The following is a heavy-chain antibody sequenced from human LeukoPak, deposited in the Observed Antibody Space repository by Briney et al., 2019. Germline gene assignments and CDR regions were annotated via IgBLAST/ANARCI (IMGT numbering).Heavy chain of an antibody. D-gene: IGHD6-19*01. V-gene: IGHV3-30-3*02. CDR1: GLTFSDNA. Sequence: GGSLRLSCAASGLTFSDNALHWVRQTPGKGLEWVALISADGGTKYYADPVQGRFTVSRDNSKDTLYLQLSGLRPEDTAIYYCATSAYSSYYFAFWGQGTLVTVSS. CDR3: ATSAYSSYYFAF. CDR2: ISADGGTK. J-gene: IGHJ4*02.